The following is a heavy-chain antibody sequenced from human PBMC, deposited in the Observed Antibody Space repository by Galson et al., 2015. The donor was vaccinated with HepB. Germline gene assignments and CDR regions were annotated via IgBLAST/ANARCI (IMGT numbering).Heavy chain of an antibody. CDR2: ISYDGSNK. Sequence: SLRLSCAASGFTFSSYGMHWVRQAPGKGLEWVAVISYDGSNKYYADSVKGRFTISRDNSKNTLYLQMNSLRAEDTAVYYCAKEYRAAKTIWFGELWGHDAFDIWGQGTMVTV. V-gene: IGHV3-30*18. J-gene: IGHJ3*02. CDR1: GFTFSSYG. CDR3: AKEYRAAKTIWFGELWGHDAFDI. D-gene: IGHD3-10*01.